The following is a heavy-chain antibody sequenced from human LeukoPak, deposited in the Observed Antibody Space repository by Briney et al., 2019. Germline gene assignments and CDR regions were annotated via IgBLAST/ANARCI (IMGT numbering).Heavy chain of an antibody. J-gene: IGHJ4*02. CDR1: GFTFSSYS. CDR2: ISSSSSSTI. CDR3: ARDPYSSGWYPYYFDY. D-gene: IGHD6-19*01. Sequence: GGSLRLSCAASGFTFSSYSMNWVRQAPGKGLEWVSYISSSSSSTIYYADSVKGRFTISRDNAKNSLYLQMNSLRDGDTAVYYCARDPYSSGWYPYYFDYWGQGTLVTVSS. V-gene: IGHV3-48*02.